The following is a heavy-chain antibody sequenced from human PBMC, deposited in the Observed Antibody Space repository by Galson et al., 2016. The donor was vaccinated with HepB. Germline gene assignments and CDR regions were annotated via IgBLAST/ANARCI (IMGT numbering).Heavy chain of an antibody. CDR2: ITGNSNTV. Sequence: SLRLSCAASGFAFNDFAMHWVRQRPGKGLEWVSGITGNSNTVDYGDSVKGRCTVSRDNAKNSLYLQMNSLRPEDTALYYCARVGPSGYFFDSWDQGALVIVSS. CDR3: ARVGPSGYFFDS. D-gene: IGHD3-22*01. J-gene: IGHJ4*02. V-gene: IGHV3-9*01. CDR1: GFAFNDFA.